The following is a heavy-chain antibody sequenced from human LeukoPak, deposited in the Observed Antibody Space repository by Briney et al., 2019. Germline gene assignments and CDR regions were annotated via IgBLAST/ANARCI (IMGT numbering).Heavy chain of an antibody. CDR1: GVAISSVGYD. Sequence: SETLSLTCTVSGVAISSVGYDCSWIRQHPGKGLEWIGYIYYSGSTYYNPSLKSRVTISVDTSKNQFSLKLSSVTAADPAVYYCARARRATVTFDYWGQGTLVTVSS. J-gene: IGHJ4*02. D-gene: IGHD4-11*01. CDR3: ARARRATVTFDY. CDR2: IYYSGST. V-gene: IGHV4-31*03.